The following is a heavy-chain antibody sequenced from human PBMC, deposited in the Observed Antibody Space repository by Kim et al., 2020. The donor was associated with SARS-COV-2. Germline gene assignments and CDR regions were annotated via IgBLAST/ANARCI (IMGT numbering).Heavy chain of an antibody. D-gene: IGHD6-19*01. CDR3: ARGGGWYTTAKFDP. V-gene: IGHV4-34*01. J-gene: IGHJ5*02. CDR1: GGSFSGYY. CDR2: INHSGST. Sequence: SETLSLTCAVYGGSFSGYYWSWIRQPPGKGLEWIGEINHSGSTNYNPSLKSRVTISVDTSKNQFSLKLSSVTAADTAVYYCARGGGWYTTAKFDPWGQGTLVTVSS.